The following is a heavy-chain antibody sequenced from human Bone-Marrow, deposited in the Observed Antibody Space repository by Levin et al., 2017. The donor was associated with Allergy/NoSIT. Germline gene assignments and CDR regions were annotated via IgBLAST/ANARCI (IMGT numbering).Heavy chain of an antibody. CDR2: IYWDDDK. CDR3: VHSPSAAANHLGFHI. J-gene: IGHJ3*02. D-gene: IGHD6-25*01. V-gene: IGHV2-5*02. CDR1: GLSLNKSGEV. Sequence: VSGPTLVKPTQTLTLTCTFSGLSLNKSGEVMGWIRQPPGKALEWLALIYWDDDKRYSPSLKTRLTVTKDTSKNLVVLTMTNMDVVDSATYHCVHSPSAAANHLGFHIWGQGTVVTVSS.